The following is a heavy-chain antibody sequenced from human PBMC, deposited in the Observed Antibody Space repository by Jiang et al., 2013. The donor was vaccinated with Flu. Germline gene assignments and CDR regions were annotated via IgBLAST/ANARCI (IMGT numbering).Heavy chain of an antibody. CDR1: GGSITNYY. V-gene: IGHV4-59*01. CDR2: IYYSGNT. D-gene: IGHD3-22*01. CDR3: ARSESVIGFGYYDSSGYIDS. J-gene: IGHJ4*02. Sequence: SGPGLVKPSETLSLTCTVSGGSITNYYWTWIRQPPGKGLEWIGYIYYSGNTNYNPSLQSRVTILIDTSKNHFSLKLSSVTAADTAVYFCARSESVIGFGYYDSSGYIDSWGQGTLVSVSS.